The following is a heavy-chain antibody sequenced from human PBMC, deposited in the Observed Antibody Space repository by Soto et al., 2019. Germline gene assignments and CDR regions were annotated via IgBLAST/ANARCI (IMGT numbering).Heavy chain of an antibody. Sequence: SGGSLRLSCAGSGFTFSSYAMSWVRQAPGKGLEWVSAISGSGGSTYYADSVKGRFTISRDNSKNTLYLQMNSLRAEDTAVYYCAKSPGIAVADWFDPWGQGTLVTVSS. CDR3: AKSPGIAVADWFDP. V-gene: IGHV3-23*01. J-gene: IGHJ5*02. CDR2: ISGSGGST. D-gene: IGHD6-19*01. CDR1: GFTFSSYA.